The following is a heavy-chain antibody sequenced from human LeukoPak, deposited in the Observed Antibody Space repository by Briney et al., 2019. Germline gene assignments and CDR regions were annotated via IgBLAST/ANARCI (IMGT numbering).Heavy chain of an antibody. CDR2: INHCGST. V-gene: IGHV4-34*01. CDR3: ARPTTYYYYAMDV. D-gene: IGHD4-17*01. CDR1: GGSFSGYY. Sequence: SETLSLTCAVYGGSFSGYYWSWIRQPPGKGLEWIGEINHCGSTNYNPSLKSRVTISVDTSKNQFSLKLSSVTAADTAVYYCARPTTYYYYAMDVWGQGTTVTVSS. J-gene: IGHJ6*02.